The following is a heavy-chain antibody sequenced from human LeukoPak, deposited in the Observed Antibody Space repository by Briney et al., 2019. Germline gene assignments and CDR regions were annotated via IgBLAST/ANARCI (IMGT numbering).Heavy chain of an antibody. J-gene: IGHJ2*01. CDR1: GGSISSYY. V-gene: IGHV4-59*01. Sequence: SETLSLTCTVSGGSISSYYWSWIRQPPGKGLEWIGYIDYSVSTNYNPSLKSRVTISVDTSKNQFSLKLSSVTAADTDVYYCARADYYGSGSYPYFDLWGRGTLVTVSS. CDR3: ARADYYGSGSYPYFDL. D-gene: IGHD3-10*01. CDR2: IDYSVST.